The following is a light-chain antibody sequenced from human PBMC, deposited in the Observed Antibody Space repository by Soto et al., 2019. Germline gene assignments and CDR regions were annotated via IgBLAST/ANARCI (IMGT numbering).Light chain of an antibody. Sequence: DIQMTQSPSSLSASVGDRVTISCRTSQTIDNYLNWYQQKPGKAPQLLISAASTLPSGVSSRFSGSGSGTDFTLTISSLQPEDYATYYCHQTYNTLYTFGQGTKVEIK. J-gene: IGKJ2*01. CDR2: AAS. V-gene: IGKV1-39*01. CDR3: HQTYNTLYT. CDR1: QTIDNY.